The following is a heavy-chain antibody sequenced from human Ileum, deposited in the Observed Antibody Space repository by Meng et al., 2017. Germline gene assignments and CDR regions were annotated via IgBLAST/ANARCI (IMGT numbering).Heavy chain of an antibody. Sequence: LQESGPGLLKPSGTLSLTCAVSGYSIRSGNWWNWVRQSPGKGLEWIGEIFHGGTTNYNPSLKNRVTLLMDKSKNQFSLQLTSVTAADTAVFYCARGIGDIRVGFDYWGQGILVTVSS. D-gene: IGHD5-12*01. CDR2: IFHGGTT. V-gene: IGHV4-4*02. J-gene: IGHJ4*02. CDR3: ARGIGDIRVGFDY. CDR1: GYSIRSGNW.